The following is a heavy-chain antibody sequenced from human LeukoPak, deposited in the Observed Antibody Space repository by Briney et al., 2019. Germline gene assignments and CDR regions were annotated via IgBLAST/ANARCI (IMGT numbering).Heavy chain of an antibody. J-gene: IGHJ6*03. CDR1: GYTFTSYG. D-gene: IGHD2-2*01. Sequence: ASVKVSCKASGYTFTSYGISWVRQAPGQGLEWMGWISAYNGNTNYAQKFQGRVTITADESTSTAYMELSSLRSEDTAVYYCARAPRLGYCSSTSCRNYYMDVWGKGTTVTISS. CDR2: ISAYNGNT. CDR3: ARAPRLGYCSSTSCRNYYMDV. V-gene: IGHV1-18*01.